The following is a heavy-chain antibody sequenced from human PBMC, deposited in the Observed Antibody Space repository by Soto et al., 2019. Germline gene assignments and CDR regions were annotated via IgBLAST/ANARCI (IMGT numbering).Heavy chain of an antibody. CDR1: GFTVSTNY. CDR3: ARVWGYYFES. D-gene: IGHD1-26*01. Sequence: EVKLVETGGALIHPGGSLTLSCAVSGFTVSTNYMAWVRQGPGKGLEWVSVIYTGGTTYYADSVTGRFTFSRDTSKNILYLHLNSLTTDDTAVYYCARVWGYYFESWGQGTLVAVSS. J-gene: IGHJ4*02. CDR2: IYTGGTT. V-gene: IGHV3-53*02.